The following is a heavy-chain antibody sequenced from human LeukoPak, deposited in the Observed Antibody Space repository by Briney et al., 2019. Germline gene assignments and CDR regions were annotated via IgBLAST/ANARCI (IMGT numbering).Heavy chain of an antibody. V-gene: IGHV4-61*01. D-gene: IGHD3/OR15-3a*01. CDR3: AREGPGLNWFDP. CDR2: IYYSGST. J-gene: IGHJ5*02. Sequence: PSETLSLTCTVSGGSISSGSYYWSWIRQPPGKGLEWIGYIYYSGSTNYNPSLKSRVTISVDTSKNQFSLKLSSVTAADTAVYYCAREGPGLNWFDPWGQGTLVTVSS. CDR1: GGSISSGSYY.